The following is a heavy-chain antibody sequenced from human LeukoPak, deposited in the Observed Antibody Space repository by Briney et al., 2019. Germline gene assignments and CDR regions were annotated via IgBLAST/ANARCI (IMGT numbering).Heavy chain of an antibody. CDR3: AREGIVVVPAAISTRPQNWFDP. J-gene: IGHJ5*02. Sequence: GGSLRLSCAASGFTFSSYRMTWVRQAPGKGLEWVSSISSSSSYIYYADSVKGRFTISRDNAKNSLYPQMNSLRAEDTAVYYCAREGIVVVPAAISTRPQNWFDPWGQGTLVTVSS. D-gene: IGHD2-2*02. CDR2: ISSSSSYI. CDR1: GFTFSSYR. V-gene: IGHV3-21*01.